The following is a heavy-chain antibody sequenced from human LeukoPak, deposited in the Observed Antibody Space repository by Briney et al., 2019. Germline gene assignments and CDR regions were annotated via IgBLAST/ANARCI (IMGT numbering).Heavy chain of an antibody. CDR3: ARGGLRRGVYFDY. V-gene: IGHV3-21*01. D-gene: IGHD5-12*01. Sequence: GGSLRLSCAASGFTFSSYSMNWVRQAPGKGLEWVSSISSSSSYIYYADLVKGRFTISRDNAKTSLYLQMNRLRAEDTAVYYCARGGLRRGVYFDYWGQGTLVTVSS. J-gene: IGHJ4*02. CDR2: ISSSSSYI. CDR1: GFTFSSYS.